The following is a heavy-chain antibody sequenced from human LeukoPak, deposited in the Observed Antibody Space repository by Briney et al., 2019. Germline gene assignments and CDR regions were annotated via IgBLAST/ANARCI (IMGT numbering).Heavy chain of an antibody. V-gene: IGHV3-30*04. J-gene: IGHJ3*02. CDR2: ISYDGSNK. CDR1: GFTFSSYA. CDR3: AREGYGLGAFDI. D-gene: IGHD5-12*01. Sequence: GGSLRLSCAASGFTFSSYAMHWVRQAPGKGLEWVAVISYDGSNKYYADSVKGRFTISRDNAKNSLYLQMNSLRAEDTAVYYCAREGYGLGAFDIWGQGTMVTVSS.